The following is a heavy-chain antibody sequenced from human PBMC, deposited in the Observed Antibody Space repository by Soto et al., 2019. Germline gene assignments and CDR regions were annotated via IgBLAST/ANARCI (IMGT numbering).Heavy chain of an antibody. Sequence: QVQLVQSGAEEKKPGASVEVSCKASGYPFSNYAMHWVRQAPGQGLEWMGWINAGNGNSKYSQKFQGRVTITRDTSANTAYMEMDSRRYEDTAVYFCATSTYSSSSTYYQWYVLDVWGQRTTVTV. CDR2: INAGNGNS. D-gene: IGHD2-2*01. CDR1: GYPFSNYA. J-gene: IGHJ6*02. CDR3: ATSTYSSSSTYYQWYVLDV. V-gene: IGHV1-3*05.